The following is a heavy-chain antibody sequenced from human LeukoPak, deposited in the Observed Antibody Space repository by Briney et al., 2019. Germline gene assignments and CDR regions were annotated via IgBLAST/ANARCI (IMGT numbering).Heavy chain of an antibody. CDR1: GFAFGSEA. V-gene: IGHV3-23*01. J-gene: IGHJ3*02. CDR3: AKGITMVRGVEFGAFDI. Sequence: GGSLRLSCAVSGFAFGSEAMSWVRQSPARGLEWVASISPGGGTTYYADYVKGRFTISRDNSKNTLYLQMNSLRAEDTAVYYCAKGITMVRGVEFGAFDIWGQGTMVTVSS. D-gene: IGHD3-10*01. CDR2: ISPGGGTT.